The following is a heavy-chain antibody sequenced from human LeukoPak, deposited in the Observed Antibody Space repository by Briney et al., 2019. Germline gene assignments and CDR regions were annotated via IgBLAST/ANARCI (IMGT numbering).Heavy chain of an antibody. CDR2: ISYDGSNK. CDR1: GFTFSSYG. Sequence: GGSLRLSCAASGFTFSSYGMHWVRQAPGKGLEWVAVISYDGSNKYYADSVKGRFTISRDNSKTTLYLQMNSLRAEDTAVYYCARDGGWEGDTSAIDPWGQGTLVTVSS. D-gene: IGHD1-26*01. J-gene: IGHJ5*02. CDR3: ARDGGWEGDTSAIDP. V-gene: IGHV3-30*03.